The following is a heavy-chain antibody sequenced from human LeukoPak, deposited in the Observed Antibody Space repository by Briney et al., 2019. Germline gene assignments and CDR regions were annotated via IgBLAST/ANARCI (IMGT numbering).Heavy chain of an antibody. D-gene: IGHD1-26*01. Sequence: GGSLRLSCAASGFTFSSYSMNWVRQAPGKGLEWVSYISSSSSYIYYADSVKGRFTISRDNAKNSLYLQMNSLRAEDTAVYYCARDGPVGAYNAFDIWGQGTMVTVSS. CDR2: ISSSSSYI. CDR3: ARDGPVGAYNAFDI. J-gene: IGHJ3*02. CDR1: GFTFSSYS. V-gene: IGHV3-21*05.